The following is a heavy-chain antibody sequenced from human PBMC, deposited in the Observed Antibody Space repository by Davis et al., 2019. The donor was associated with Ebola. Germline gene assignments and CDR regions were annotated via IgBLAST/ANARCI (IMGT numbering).Heavy chain of an antibody. J-gene: IGHJ4*02. CDR2: IRYDGSTK. V-gene: IGHV3-30*02. D-gene: IGHD6-13*01. CDR1: GFTFSSYG. CDR3: TTGESGAGWDGK. Sequence: GGSLRLSCAASGFTFSSYGIHWVRQPPGKGLEWVAFIRYDGSTKYYADSVKGRFTISRDNAKNSLYLQMNSLRTEDTAVYYCTTGESGAGWDGKWGQGTLVTVSS.